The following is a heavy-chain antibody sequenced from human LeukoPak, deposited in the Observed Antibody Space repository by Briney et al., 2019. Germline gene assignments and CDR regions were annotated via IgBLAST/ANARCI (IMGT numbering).Heavy chain of an antibody. D-gene: IGHD5-12*01. CDR1: GFTFSSYG. CDR2: IRYDGSNK. V-gene: IGHV3-30*02. Sequence: GGSLRLSCAASGFTFSSYGMHWVRQAPGKGLEWVAFIRYDGSNKYYADSVKGRFTISRDNSKNTLYLHVNSLRPEDTAVYYGAKGSGYEAQYYYSYMDVWGKGTTVTISS. J-gene: IGHJ6*03. CDR3: AKGSGYEAQYYYSYMDV.